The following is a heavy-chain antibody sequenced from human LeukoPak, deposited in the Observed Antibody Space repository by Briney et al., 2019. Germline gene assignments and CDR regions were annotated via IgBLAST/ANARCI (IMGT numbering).Heavy chain of an antibody. J-gene: IGHJ4*02. CDR1: GFTFSSYA. Sequence: GGSLRLSCAASGFTFSSYAMHWVRQAPGKGLEWVAVISYDGSNKYYADSVKGRFTTSRDNSKNTLYLQMNSLRAEDTAVYYCARDGSGSYYNPTFDYWGQGTLVTVSS. CDR2: ISYDGSNK. CDR3: ARDGSGSYYNPTFDY. V-gene: IGHV3-30*04. D-gene: IGHD3-10*01.